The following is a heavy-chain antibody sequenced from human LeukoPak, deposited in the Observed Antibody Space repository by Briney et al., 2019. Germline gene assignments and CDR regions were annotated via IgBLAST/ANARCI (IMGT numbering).Heavy chain of an antibody. D-gene: IGHD6-19*01. J-gene: IGHJ6*03. CDR3: ARLRRPVRSSSGWYDYYYMDV. CDR2: IYTSGST. V-gene: IGHV4-61*02. CDR1: GGSISSSSYY. Sequence: SETLSLTCTVSGGSISSSSYYWGWIQQPAGKGLEWIGRIYTSGSTNYNPSLKSRVTMSVDTSKDQFSLKLSSVTAADTAVYYCARLRRPVRSSSGWYDYYYMDVWGKGTTVTISS.